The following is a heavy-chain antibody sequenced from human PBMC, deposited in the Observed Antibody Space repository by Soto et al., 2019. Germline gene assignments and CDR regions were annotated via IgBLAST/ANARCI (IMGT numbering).Heavy chain of an antibody. Sequence: GESLKISCKGSGYSFTSYWIGWVRQMPGKGLEWMGIIYPGDSDTRYSPSFQGQVTISADKSISTAYLQWSSLKASDTAMYYCARAPRSSSWYWISKRTPTYWYFDLWGRGTLVTVSS. V-gene: IGHV5-51*01. CDR2: IYPGDSDT. J-gene: IGHJ2*01. D-gene: IGHD6-13*01. CDR3: ARAPRSSSWYWISKRTPTYWYFDL. CDR1: GYSFTSYW.